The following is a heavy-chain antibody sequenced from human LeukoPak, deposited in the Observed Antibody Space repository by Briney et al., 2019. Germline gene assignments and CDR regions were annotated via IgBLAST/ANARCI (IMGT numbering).Heavy chain of an antibody. Sequence: SETLSLTCTVSGGSISSSSYYWGWIRQPPGKGLEWIGSIYYSGSTYYNPSLKSRVTISVDTSKNQFSLKLSSVTAADTVVYYCARLRWSPYYFDYWGQGTLVTVSS. D-gene: IGHD4-23*01. CDR2: IYYSGST. CDR1: GGSISSSSYY. J-gene: IGHJ4*02. V-gene: IGHV4-39*07. CDR3: ARLRWSPYYFDY.